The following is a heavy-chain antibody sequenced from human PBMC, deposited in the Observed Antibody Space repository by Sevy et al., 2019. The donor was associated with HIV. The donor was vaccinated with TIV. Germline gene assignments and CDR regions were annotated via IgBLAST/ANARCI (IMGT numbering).Heavy chain of an antibody. CDR2: TCFRSTWYN. J-gene: IGHJ4*02. CDR3: VKQIVAGGFVY. V-gene: IGHV6-1*01. Sequence: SQTLSLTCAISGDSVSSNIAYWTWIRQSPSRGLEWLGRTCFRSTWYNDYAPSVKSRITINPDTSKNQFSLHLKSVTPEDTAIYYCVKQIVAGGFVYWGQGTLVTVSS. D-gene: IGHD3-16*02. CDR1: GDSVSSNIAY.